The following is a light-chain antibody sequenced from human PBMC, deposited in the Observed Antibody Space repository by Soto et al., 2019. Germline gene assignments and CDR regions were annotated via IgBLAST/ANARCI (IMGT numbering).Light chain of an antibody. CDR2: DTS. V-gene: IGKV3-11*01. CDR3: QQREHWPPIT. J-gene: IGKJ5*01. CDR1: QSVNRY. Sequence: EVVLTQSPATLSLSPGERATLSCRDSQSVNRYLAWYQQKPGQAPRLLIYDTSNRATGIPARFSGSGSGTDFTLTISSLEPEDFAVYYCQQREHWPPITFGQGTRLEIK.